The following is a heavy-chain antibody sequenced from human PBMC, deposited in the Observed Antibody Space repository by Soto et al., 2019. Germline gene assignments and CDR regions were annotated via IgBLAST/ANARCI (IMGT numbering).Heavy chain of an antibody. CDR3: ARGYCTTTICDPWFDP. CDR1: GYSFTSYW. V-gene: IGHV5-51*01. D-gene: IGHD2-2*01. Sequence: GESLKISCTGVGYSFTSYWIGWVRQMPGKGLEWMGIIYPGDSDTRYSPSFQGQVTISADKSITTAYLQWSSLKASDTAMYYCARGYCTTTICDPWFDPWGQVTTVTFSS. CDR2: IYPGDSDT. J-gene: IGHJ5*02.